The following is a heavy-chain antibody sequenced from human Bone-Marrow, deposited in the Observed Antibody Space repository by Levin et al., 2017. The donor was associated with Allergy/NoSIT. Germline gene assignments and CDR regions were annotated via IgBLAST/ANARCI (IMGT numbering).Heavy chain of an antibody. V-gene: IGHV4-31*03. CDR3: ARVRWGTAARPSWFDP. J-gene: IGHJ5*02. Sequence: KASETLSLTCTVSGDSISSGGYYLSWIRRHPGKGLEWIGYIYYGGSAYYNLSLKRRVTVSIDASNNQFSLKLSSVTAADTAVYYCARVRWGTAARPSWFDPWGQGTLVTVSS. D-gene: IGHD6-6*01. CDR2: IYYGGSA. CDR1: GDSISSGGYY.